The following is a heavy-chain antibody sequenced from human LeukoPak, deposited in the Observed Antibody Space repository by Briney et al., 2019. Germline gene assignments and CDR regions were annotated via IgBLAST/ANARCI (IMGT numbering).Heavy chain of an antibody. CDR3: ARHGMATTELRRVNAFDI. CDR2: IYYSGST. J-gene: IGHJ3*02. V-gene: IGHV4-59*08. Sequence: SETLSLTCTVSGGSISSYYWSWIRQPPGKGLEWIGYIYYSGSTNYNPSLKSRVTISVDTSKNQFSLKLSSVTAADTAVYYCARHGMATTELRRVNAFDIWGQGTMVTVSS. D-gene: IGHD5-24*01. CDR1: GGSISSYY.